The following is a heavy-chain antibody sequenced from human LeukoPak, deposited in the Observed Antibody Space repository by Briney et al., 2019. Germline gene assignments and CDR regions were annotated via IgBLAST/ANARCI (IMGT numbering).Heavy chain of an antibody. CDR1: GGSFSGYY. D-gene: IGHD2-2*01. Sequence: SESLSLTCAVYGGSFSGYYWSWIRQPPGKGLEWIGEINHSGSTNYNPSLKSRVTISVDTSKNQFSLKLSSVTAADTAVYYCAVHIVVVPAAKKKNWFDPWGQGTLVTVSS. J-gene: IGHJ5*02. V-gene: IGHV4-34*01. CDR3: AVHIVVVPAAKKKNWFDP. CDR2: INHSGST.